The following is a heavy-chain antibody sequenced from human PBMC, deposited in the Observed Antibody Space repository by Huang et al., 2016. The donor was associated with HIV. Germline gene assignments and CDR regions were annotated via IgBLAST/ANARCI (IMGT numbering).Heavy chain of an antibody. V-gene: IGHV4-39*01. J-gene: IGHJ4*02. Sequence: QLQLQESGPGLVKPSETLSLTCTVSGGSISSSGYYWGWIRQPPGKGLQWIENIYYSGSTYYNPSLKSRGTISVDTSKNKFSLRLSSVTAADTAVYYCARLAYCAGDCYSGHYYFDYWGQGTLVTVSS. D-gene: IGHD2-21*02. CDR2: IYYSGST. CDR3: ARLAYCAGDCYSGHYYFDY. CDR1: GGSISSSGYY.